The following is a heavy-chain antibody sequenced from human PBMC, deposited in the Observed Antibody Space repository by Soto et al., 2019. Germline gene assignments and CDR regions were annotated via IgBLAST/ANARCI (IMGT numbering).Heavy chain of an antibody. Sequence: SVTLSLTCTIIGASISSSYWSWIRHPPGKGLEWIGYIYYSGSTNYNPSLKSRVTTSVDTSKNQLSLKLSSVTAADTAVYYCASSNIAAAGFYYYGMDVWGRGTTVT. CDR1: GASISSSY. V-gene: IGHV4-59*07. D-gene: IGHD6-13*01. CDR2: IYYSGST. CDR3: ASSNIAAAGFYYYGMDV. J-gene: IGHJ6*02.